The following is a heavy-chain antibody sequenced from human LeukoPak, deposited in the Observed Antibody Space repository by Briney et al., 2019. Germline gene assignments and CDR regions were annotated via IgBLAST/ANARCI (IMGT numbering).Heavy chain of an antibody. CDR2: MNPNSGNT. CDR1: GYTFTNYE. V-gene: IGHV1-8*01. D-gene: IGHD6-13*01. J-gene: IGHJ4*02. CDR3: ARGFGYSSSWYDPLDY. Sequence: ASVKVSCKASGYTFTNYEVNWVRQATGHGLEWMGWMNPNSGNTGYAQKFQGRVTMTRNTSISTAYMELSSLRSEDTAVYYCARGFGYSSSWYDPLDYWGQGTLVTVSS.